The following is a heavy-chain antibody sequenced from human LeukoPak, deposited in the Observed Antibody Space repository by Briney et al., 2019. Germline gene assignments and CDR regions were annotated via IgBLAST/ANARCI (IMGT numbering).Heavy chain of an antibody. J-gene: IGHJ4*02. CDR1: GFTFSSYV. D-gene: IGHD3-3*01. V-gene: IGHV3-30*03. CDR2: ISYDGRNK. CDR3: ARGNYDFWSGYWDY. Sequence: PGGSLRLSCAASGFTFSSYVIHWVRQAPGKGLEWVAVISYDGRNKYYADSVKGRFTISRDNSKNTLYLQMHSLRAEGTAVYYCARGNYDFWSGYWDYWGQGTLVTVSS.